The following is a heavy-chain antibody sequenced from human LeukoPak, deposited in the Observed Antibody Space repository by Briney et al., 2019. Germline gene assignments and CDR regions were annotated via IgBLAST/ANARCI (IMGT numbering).Heavy chain of an antibody. Sequence: SETLSLTCAVYGGSFSGYYWSWIRQPPGKGLEWIGEINHSGSTDYNPSLKSRVTISVDTSKNQFSLKLSSVTAADTAVYYCARRRGYSSGWYRSTVDYWGQGTLVTVSS. V-gene: IGHV4-34*01. CDR1: GGSFSGYY. J-gene: IGHJ4*02. CDR2: INHSGST. CDR3: ARRRGYSSGWYRSTVDY. D-gene: IGHD6-19*01.